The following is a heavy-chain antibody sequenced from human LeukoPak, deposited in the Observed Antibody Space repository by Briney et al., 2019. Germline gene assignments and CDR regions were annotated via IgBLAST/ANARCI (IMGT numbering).Heavy chain of an antibody. V-gene: IGHV4-4*02. J-gene: IGHJ3*02. D-gene: IGHD3-22*01. CDR2: IYHSGSI. CDR1: GGSINITNW. Sequence: PSETLSLTCAVSGGSINITNWWSWLRQPPGKGLEWIGEIYHSGSIEYNPSLKSRVTISVDKSKNQFSLKLTSVNAADTAVYYCARDYDSSGSDAFDIWGQGTMVTVSS. CDR3: ARDYDSSGSDAFDI.